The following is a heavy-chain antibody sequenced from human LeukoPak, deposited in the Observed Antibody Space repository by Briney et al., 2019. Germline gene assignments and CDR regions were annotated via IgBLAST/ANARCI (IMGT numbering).Heavy chain of an antibody. CDR2: IYSPGTN. J-gene: IGHJ3*02. Sequence: PWETLSLTCTVSAGSINSGDYYWSWIRQPAGKGLEWIGRIYSPGTNYNYNPSVKSRVTISIDTSKNQFSLKLTSVTAADTAVYYCARGIGTSYDSRRAALDIWGQGTMVTVSS. V-gene: IGHV4-61*02. CDR1: AGSINSGDYY. CDR3: ARGIGTSYDSRRAALDI. D-gene: IGHD3-22*01.